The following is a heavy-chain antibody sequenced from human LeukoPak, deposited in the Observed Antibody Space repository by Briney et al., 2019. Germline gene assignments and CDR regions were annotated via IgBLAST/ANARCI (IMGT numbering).Heavy chain of an antibody. V-gene: IGHV1-2*02. Sequence: ASVKVSCKASGYTFAGYYMHWVRQAPGQGLEWMGWINPNSGGTNYAQKFQGRVTMTRDTSISTAYMELSRLRSDDTAVYYCARSFGGRGNYWGQGTLVTVSS. D-gene: IGHD3-3*01. J-gene: IGHJ4*02. CDR3: ARSFGGRGNY. CDR1: GYTFAGYY. CDR2: INPNSGGT.